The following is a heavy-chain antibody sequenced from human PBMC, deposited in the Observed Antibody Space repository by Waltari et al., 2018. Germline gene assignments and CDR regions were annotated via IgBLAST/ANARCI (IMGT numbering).Heavy chain of an antibody. CDR3: ARDTPYGDYVIDY. V-gene: IGHV4-39*07. D-gene: IGHD4-17*01. J-gene: IGHJ4*02. Sequence: QLQLQESGPGLVKPSETLSLTCTVSGGSISSSSYYWGWIRQPPGKGLEWIGSIYYSGSTYYNPSLKSRVTISVDTSKNQFSLKLSSVTAADTAVYYCARDTPYGDYVIDYWGQGTLVTVSS. CDR1: GGSISSSSYY. CDR2: IYYSGST.